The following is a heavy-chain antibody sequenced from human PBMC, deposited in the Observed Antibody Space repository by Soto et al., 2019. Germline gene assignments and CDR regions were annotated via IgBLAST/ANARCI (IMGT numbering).Heavy chain of an antibody. J-gene: IGHJ4*02. CDR2: ISGRDDST. V-gene: IGHV3-23*01. CDR3: AKNRERDAWYEDY. D-gene: IGHD6-13*01. Sequence: QLLESGGGLVQPGGSLRLSCVASGFSFSSYAMTWVRQAPGKGLEWVSVISGRDDSTYYAHSVNGRFSISRDNSKNTLYLQMTSLRAADTAVYYCAKNRERDAWYEDYWGQGSLATVSS. CDR1: GFSFSSYA.